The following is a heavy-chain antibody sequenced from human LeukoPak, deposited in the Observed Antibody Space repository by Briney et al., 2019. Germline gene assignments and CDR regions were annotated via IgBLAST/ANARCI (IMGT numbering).Heavy chain of an antibody. J-gene: IGHJ3*02. CDR1: GFTFSTFP. CDR3: VKALTDDAFDI. Sequence: GGSLRLSCSASGFTFSTFPMHWVRQAPGKGLEYFSAISRNGDTTYYADSVKGRFTISRDNSKNTLYPQMGSLRPEDTAVYYCVKALTDDAFDIWGQGTMVTVSS. CDR2: ISRNGDTT. V-gene: IGHV3-64D*06.